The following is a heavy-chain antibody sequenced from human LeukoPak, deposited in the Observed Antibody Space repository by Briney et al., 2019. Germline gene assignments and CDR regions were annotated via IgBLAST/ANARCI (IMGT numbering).Heavy chain of an antibody. J-gene: IGHJ3*02. CDR3: ASSSTITMIGGAFDI. V-gene: IGHV3-23*01. D-gene: IGHD3-22*01. Sequence: GGSLRLSCAASGFTFNNYAMNWVRQAPGKGLEWVSAVSGSGGSTYYADSVKGRFTISRDNSKNTLYLQMNSLRDEDTAVYYCASSSTITMIGGAFDIWGQGTMVTVSS. CDR1: GFTFNNYA. CDR2: VSGSGGST.